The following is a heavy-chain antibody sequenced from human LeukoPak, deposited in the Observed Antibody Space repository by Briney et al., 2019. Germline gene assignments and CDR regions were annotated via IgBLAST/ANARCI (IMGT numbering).Heavy chain of an antibody. J-gene: IGHJ4*02. CDR3: AKGRYESSGFNWAA. CDR2: LSGSGGSA. Sequence: GGSLRLSCAASGFTFSNYAMTWVRQAPGKGLEWVSALSGSGGSAYYADSVKGRFTISRDNSKNTLHLQMNSLRAEDTAVYYCAKGRYESSGFNWAAWGQGTLVTVSS. CDR1: GFTFSNYA. V-gene: IGHV3-23*01. D-gene: IGHD3-22*01.